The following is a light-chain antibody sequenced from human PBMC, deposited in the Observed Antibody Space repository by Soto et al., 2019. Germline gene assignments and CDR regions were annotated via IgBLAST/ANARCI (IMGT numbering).Light chain of an antibody. Sequence: NVLTQSPGTLSLSPGERVTLSCRASQSVSSSYLAWYQQKPGQAPRLLIYGASSRATGIPDRFSGSGSGTDFTLTISRLEPEDFAVYYCQQYGTSPYTFVQGTKLAIK. CDR1: QSVSSSY. CDR3: QQYGTSPYT. CDR2: GAS. J-gene: IGKJ2*01. V-gene: IGKV3-20*01.